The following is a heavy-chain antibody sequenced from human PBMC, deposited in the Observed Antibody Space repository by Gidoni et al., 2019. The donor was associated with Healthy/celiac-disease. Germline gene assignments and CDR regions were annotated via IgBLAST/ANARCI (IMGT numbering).Heavy chain of an antibody. Sequence: EVQLLESGGGLVQPGGSLRPSCAASGFPFSSYAMSWVRQAPGKGLEWVSAIRGSGGSTYYADSVKGRFTISRDNSKNTLYLQMNSLRAEDTAVYYCANVRGYSYGLDYWGQGTLVTVSS. V-gene: IGHV3-23*01. J-gene: IGHJ4*02. D-gene: IGHD5-18*01. CDR2: IRGSGGST. CDR3: ANVRGYSYGLDY. CDR1: GFPFSSYA.